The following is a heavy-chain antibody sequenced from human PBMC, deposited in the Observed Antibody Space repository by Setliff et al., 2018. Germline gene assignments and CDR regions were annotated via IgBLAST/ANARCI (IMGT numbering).Heavy chain of an antibody. D-gene: IGHD4-17*01. CDR3: ARDPNGDYVGAFDP. V-gene: IGHV3-23*01. Sequence: LRLSCAASGFTFTHYSMNWVRQTPGKGLEWVSTISGSGGSTYYADSVKGRFTISRDNSRNTLYLQMNSLRAEDTASYYCARDPNGDYVGAFDPWGQGILVTVSS. CDR2: ISGSGGST. J-gene: IGHJ5*02. CDR1: GFTFTHYS.